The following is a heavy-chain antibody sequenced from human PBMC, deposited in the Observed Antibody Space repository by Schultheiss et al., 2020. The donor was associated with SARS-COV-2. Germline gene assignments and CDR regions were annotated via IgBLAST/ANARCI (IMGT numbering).Heavy chain of an antibody. D-gene: IGHD4-17*01. J-gene: IGHJ4*02. Sequence: GESLKISCAASGFTFDDYGMSWVRQAPGKGLEWVAVISYDGSNKYYADSVKGRFTISRDNSKNTLHQEMNSLRAEDTAVYYCAKMDYGDYGSGYWGQGTLVTVSS. CDR3: AKMDYGDYGSGY. CDR1: GFTFDDYG. CDR2: ISYDGSNK. V-gene: IGHV3-30*18.